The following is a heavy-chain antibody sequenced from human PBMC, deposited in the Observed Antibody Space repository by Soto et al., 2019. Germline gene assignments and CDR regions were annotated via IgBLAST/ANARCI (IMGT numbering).Heavy chain of an antibody. Sequence: SETLSLTCTVSGASISSDGYSWSWIRQHPGKGLEWIGHIYYSGSSYKNPSLKTRVTISVDTSKKQFSLKLNSVTAADSAVYYCARLTTRFDPWG. D-gene: IGHD4-17*01. CDR1: GASISSDGYS. J-gene: IGHJ5*02. V-gene: IGHV4-31*03. CDR3: ARLTTRFDP. CDR2: IYYSGSS.